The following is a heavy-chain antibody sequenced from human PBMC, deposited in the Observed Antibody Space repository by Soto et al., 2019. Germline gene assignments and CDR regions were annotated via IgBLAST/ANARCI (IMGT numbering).Heavy chain of an antibody. Sequence: ASVWVPCQASGYTFTSFGVSWVRQVPGQVLEWMGWISGYNGDTDYAQKFQGRVTMTTDRYTSTAYMEVRSLISDDRAVYYCARDKPQEIGEYNYYYGLDVWARG. CDR1: GYTFTSFG. J-gene: IGHJ6*04. V-gene: IGHV1-18*04. CDR3: ARDKPQEIGEYNYYYGLDV. CDR2: ISGYNGDT.